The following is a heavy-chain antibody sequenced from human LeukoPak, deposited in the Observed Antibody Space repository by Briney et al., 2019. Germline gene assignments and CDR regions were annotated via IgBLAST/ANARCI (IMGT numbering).Heavy chain of an antibody. CDR1: GGSIHSYY. CDR3: ARDRSGINDY. J-gene: IGHJ4*02. CDR2: IYTSGRT. V-gene: IGHV4-4*07. Sequence: PSETLSLTCNVSGGSIHSYYWSWIRQPAGKGLEWIGRIYTSGRTIHNPSLKSRVTISVDTSKNQFSLKLSSVTAADTAVYYCARDRSGINDYWGQGTLVTVSS. D-gene: IGHD3-10*01.